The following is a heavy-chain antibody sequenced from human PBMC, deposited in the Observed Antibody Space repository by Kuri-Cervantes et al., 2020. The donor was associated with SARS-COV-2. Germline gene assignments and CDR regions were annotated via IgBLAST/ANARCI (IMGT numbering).Heavy chain of an antibody. V-gene: IGHV1-18*01. D-gene: IGHD6-13*01. CDR2: ISAYNGNT. J-gene: IGHJ5*02. CDR3: ARDRGYSSSWYKPNWFDP. Sequence: ASVKVSCKASGYTFTSYGISWVRQAPGQGLEWMGWISAYNGNTNYAQKLQGRVTMTTNTSTSTAYVELRSLRSDDTAVYYCARDRGYSSSWYKPNWFDPWGQGTLVTVSS. CDR1: GYTFTSYG.